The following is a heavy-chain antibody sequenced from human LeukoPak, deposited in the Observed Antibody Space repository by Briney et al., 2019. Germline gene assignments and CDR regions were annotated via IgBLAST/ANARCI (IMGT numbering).Heavy chain of an antibody. V-gene: IGHV4-31*02. J-gene: IGHJ5*02. CDR1: GFTFSSYA. CDR2: IYYSGST. CDR3: GLGVADLVWFDP. D-gene: IGHD6-13*01. Sequence: LRLSCAASGFTFSSYAMSWVRQHPGKGLEWIGYIYYSGSTYYNPSLKSRVTISVDTSKNQFSLKLSSVTAADTAVYARGLGVADLVWFDPWGQGTLVTVSS.